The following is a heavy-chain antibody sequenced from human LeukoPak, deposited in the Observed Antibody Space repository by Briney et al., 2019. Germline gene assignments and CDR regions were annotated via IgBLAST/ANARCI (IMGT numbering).Heavy chain of an antibody. CDR2: INPNSGGT. CDR1: GYTFTGYY. CDR3: AREGGSLIAAANWFDP. V-gene: IGHV1-2*02. J-gene: IGHJ5*02. Sequence: ASVKVSCKASGYTFTGYYMHWVRQAPGQGLEWMGWINPNSGGTNYAQKFQGRVTMTRDTSISTAYMELSRLRSEDTAVYYCAREGGSLIAAANWFDPWGRGTLVTVSS. D-gene: IGHD6-13*01.